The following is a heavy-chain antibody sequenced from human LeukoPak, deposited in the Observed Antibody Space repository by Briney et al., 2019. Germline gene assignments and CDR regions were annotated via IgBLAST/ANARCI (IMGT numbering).Heavy chain of an antibody. D-gene: IGHD5-18*01. V-gene: IGHV3-33*01. CDR3: ARSSRGYSYGYYGLDV. Sequence: GRSLRLSCAASGFTFSSYGMHWVRQAPGKGLEWVAVIWYDGSNKYYADSVKGRFTISRDNSKNTLYLQMNSLRAEDTAVYYCARSSRGYSYGYYGLDVWGQGTTVTVSS. CDR1: GFTFSSYG. J-gene: IGHJ6*02. CDR2: IWYDGSNK.